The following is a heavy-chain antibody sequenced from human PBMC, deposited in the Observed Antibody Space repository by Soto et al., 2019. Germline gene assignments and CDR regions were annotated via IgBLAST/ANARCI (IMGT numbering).Heavy chain of an antibody. CDR1: GYSFTSYW. D-gene: IGHD2-2*01. Sequence: PGESLKISCKGSGYSFTSYWIGWVRQMPGKGLEWMGIIFPGNSDTRYSPSFQGQVTISTDKSISTAYLQWSSLKASDTAMYYCARHDGRTYQGAWFDPWGQGTLVTVPS. V-gene: IGHV5-51*01. CDR3: ARHDGRTYQGAWFDP. CDR2: IFPGNSDT. J-gene: IGHJ5*02.